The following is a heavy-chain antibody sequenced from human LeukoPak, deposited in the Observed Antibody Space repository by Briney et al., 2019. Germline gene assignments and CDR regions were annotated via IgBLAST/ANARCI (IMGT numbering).Heavy chain of an antibody. CDR2: SRVDNGGA. Sequence: GGSLRLSCAASGFTFSTSDMTWVRQAPGKGLEWVASSRVDNGGAYYGDSVKGRFTISRDNSQNTLDLQMNGLRAEDTAIYYCAKGSCGADVCFYFYYMHVWGKGTTVAVSS. D-gene: IGHD2-21*02. J-gene: IGHJ6*03. CDR3: AKGSCGADVCFYFYYMHV. V-gene: IGHV3-23*01. CDR1: GFTFSTSD.